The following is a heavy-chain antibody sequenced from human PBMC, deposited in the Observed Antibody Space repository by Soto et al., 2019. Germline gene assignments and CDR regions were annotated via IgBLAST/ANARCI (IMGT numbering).Heavy chain of an antibody. J-gene: IGHJ4*02. Sequence: HPGGSLRLSCAASGFTFSSYGMHWVRQAPGKGLEWVAVISYDGSNKYYADSVKGRFTISRDNSKNTLYLQMNSLRAEDTAVYYCAKVALRQWLVDYWGQGTLVTVSS. CDR3: AKVALRQWLVDY. CDR1: GFTFSSYG. D-gene: IGHD6-19*01. CDR2: ISYDGSNK. V-gene: IGHV3-30*18.